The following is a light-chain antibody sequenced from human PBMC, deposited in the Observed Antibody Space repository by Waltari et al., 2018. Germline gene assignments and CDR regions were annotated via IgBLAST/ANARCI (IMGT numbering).Light chain of an antibody. Sequence: EIVMTQSPATLSVSPGERVTLSCRASQSVSSNLAWYQQKPGQAPRLLSYTASTRATDIPARFSGSGSGTEFTLTISSLQSEDFAVYYCQQYDRWPPYTFGQGTKLEIK. CDR1: QSVSSN. CDR2: TAS. J-gene: IGKJ2*01. CDR3: QQYDRWPPYT. V-gene: IGKV3-15*01.